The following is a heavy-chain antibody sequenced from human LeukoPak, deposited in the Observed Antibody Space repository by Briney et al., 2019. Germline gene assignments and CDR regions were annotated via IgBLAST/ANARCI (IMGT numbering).Heavy chain of an antibody. CDR3: ARDTAMVLYYFDY. Sequence: PGGSLRLSCAASGFTFSNYNMNWVRQAPGKGLGWVSSISSSSSYIYYADSVKGRFTISRDNAKNSLYLQMNSLRAEDTAVYYCARDTAMVLYYFDYWGQGTLVTVSS. V-gene: IGHV3-21*01. D-gene: IGHD5-18*01. CDR2: ISSSSSYI. J-gene: IGHJ4*02. CDR1: GFTFSNYN.